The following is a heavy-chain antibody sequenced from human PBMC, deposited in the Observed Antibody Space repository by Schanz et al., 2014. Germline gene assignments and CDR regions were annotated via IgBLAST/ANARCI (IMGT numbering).Heavy chain of an antibody. V-gene: IGHV1-18*01. CDR1: GYIFGSHG. D-gene: IGHD1-20*01. J-gene: IGHJ3*02. CDR2: INAHTGNT. CDR3: ARVHIATDHYNSPGAFDI. Sequence: QLMQSGSEVRKPGASVKVSCKASGYIFGSHGMTWVRQAPGQGPELMGWINAHTGNTQYAQKFQGRVNMTRDTVTTTVHLELTRRRTDDTAIYDCARVHIATDHYNSPGAFDIWGQGTRVTVSS.